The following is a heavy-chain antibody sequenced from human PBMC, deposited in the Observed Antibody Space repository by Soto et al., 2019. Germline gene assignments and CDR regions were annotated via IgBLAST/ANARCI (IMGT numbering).Heavy chain of an antibody. D-gene: IGHD3-22*01. V-gene: IGHV3-64D*08. CDR2: ISSNGGST. J-gene: IGHJ4*02. CDR1: GFTFSSYA. CDR3: VKDEDSSGYYPNFDY. Sequence: GGSLRLSCPASGFTFSSYAMHWVRQAPGKGLEYVSAISSNGGSTYYADSVKGRFTISRDNSKNTLYLQMSSLRAEDTAVYYCVKDEDSSGYYPNFDYWGQGTLVTVSS.